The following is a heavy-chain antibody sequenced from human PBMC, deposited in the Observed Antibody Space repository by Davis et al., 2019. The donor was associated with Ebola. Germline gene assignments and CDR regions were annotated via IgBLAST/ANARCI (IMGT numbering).Heavy chain of an antibody. Sequence: ASVKVSCKASGGTFSSYAISWVRQAPGQGLEWMGWINAGNGNTKYSQKFQGRVTITRDTSASTAYMELSSLRSEDTAVYYCARGRDIYPRRYYYYGMDVWGQGTTVTVSS. V-gene: IGHV1-3*01. D-gene: IGHD3-9*01. CDR1: GGTFSSYA. CDR2: INAGNGNT. J-gene: IGHJ6*02. CDR3: ARGRDIYPRRYYYYGMDV.